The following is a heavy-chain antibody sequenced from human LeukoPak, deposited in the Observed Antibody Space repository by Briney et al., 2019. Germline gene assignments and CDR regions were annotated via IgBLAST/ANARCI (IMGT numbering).Heavy chain of an antibody. D-gene: IGHD2-15*01. J-gene: IGHJ4*02. CDR2: IVWDDDK. CDR3: ARTYCSAGSCYFLFDY. CDR1: GFSLSTTGMR. Sequence: SGPALVKPTQTLTLTCTFSGFSLSTTGMRVSWIPQPPGKALGCLARIVWDDDKFYSTSLRTRLTISQDTSKNQVVLTMTNMDPVDTATYYCARTYCSAGSCYFLFDYWGQGTLVTVSS. V-gene: IGHV2-70*04.